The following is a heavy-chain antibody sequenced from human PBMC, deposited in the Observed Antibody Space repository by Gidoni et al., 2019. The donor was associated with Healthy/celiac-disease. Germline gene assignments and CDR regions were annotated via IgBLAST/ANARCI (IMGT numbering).Heavy chain of an antibody. Sequence: QITLKESGPTLVKPTQTLTLTCTFPGFSLSTSGVGVGWIRQPPGKALEWLALIYWNDDKRYSPSLKSRLTITKDTSKNQVVLTMTNMDPVDTATYYCAHSFRGRRIAAQVGPDAFDIWGQGTMVIVSS. CDR3: AHSFRGRRIAAQVGPDAFDI. D-gene: IGHD6-6*01. J-gene: IGHJ3*02. V-gene: IGHV2-5*01. CDR2: IYWNDDK. CDR1: GFSLSTSGVG.